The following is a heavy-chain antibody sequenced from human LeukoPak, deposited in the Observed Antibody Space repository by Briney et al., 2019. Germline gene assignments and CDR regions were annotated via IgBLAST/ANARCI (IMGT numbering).Heavy chain of an antibody. J-gene: IGHJ4*02. CDR2: IYYSGST. V-gene: IGHV4-61*01. CDR1: GGSVSSSSYY. D-gene: IGHD1-26*01. Sequence: SETLSLTCTVSGGSVSSSSYYWSWIRQPPGKGLEWIGYIYYSGSTNYNPSLKSRVTISVDTSKNQFSLKLSSVTAADTAVYYCARAYSGSYHGMGYWGQGTLVTVSS. CDR3: ARAYSGSYHGMGY.